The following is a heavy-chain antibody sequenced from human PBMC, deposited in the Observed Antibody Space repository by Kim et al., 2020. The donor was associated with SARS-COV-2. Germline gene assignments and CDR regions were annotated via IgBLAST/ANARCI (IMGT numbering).Heavy chain of an antibody. D-gene: IGHD6-25*01. CDR3: ARERGEKIRKFDY. CDR1: GFTFSSYS. Sequence: GGSLRLSCAASGFTFSSYSMHWVRQAPGKGLEWVAVISYDGSNKYYADSVKGRFTISRDNSKNTLYLQMNSLRAEDTAVYYCARERGEKIRKFDYWGQGT. J-gene: IGHJ4*02. V-gene: IGHV3-30*04. CDR2: ISYDGSNK.